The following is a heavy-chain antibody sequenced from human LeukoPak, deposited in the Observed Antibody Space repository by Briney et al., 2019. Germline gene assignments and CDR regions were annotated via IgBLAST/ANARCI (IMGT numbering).Heavy chain of an antibody. CDR2: IVVGSGNT. Sequence: ASVKVSCKASGITFTNSAVQWVRQARGQRLEWIGWIVVGSGNTNYAQKFQERVTITRDKSTNTVYLEVSSLRSEDTAVYYCAADLPYSNYGPLDYCGQGTLVTVSS. V-gene: IGHV1-58*01. CDR3: AADLPYSNYGPLDY. D-gene: IGHD4-11*01. J-gene: IGHJ4*02. CDR1: GITFTNSA.